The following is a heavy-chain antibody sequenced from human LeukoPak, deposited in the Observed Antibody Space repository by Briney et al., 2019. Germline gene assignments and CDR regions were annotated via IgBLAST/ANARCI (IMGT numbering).Heavy chain of an antibody. CDR2: IRSKADSYAT. J-gene: IGHJ4*02. D-gene: IGHD1-20*01. V-gene: IGHV3-73*01. Sequence: QPGGSLKLSCAASGFTFSGSSMHWVRQASGKGLEWVGRIRSKADSYATTYAASVKGRFTISRDDSKNTAYLQMDSLKTDDTAVYYCSSHALVTGSDYWGQGTLVTVSS. CDR1: GFTFSGSS. CDR3: SSHALVTGSDY.